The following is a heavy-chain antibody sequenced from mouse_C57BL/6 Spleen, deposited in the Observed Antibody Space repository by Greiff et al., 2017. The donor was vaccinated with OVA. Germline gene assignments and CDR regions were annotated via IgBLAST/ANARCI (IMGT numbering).Heavy chain of an antibody. Sequence: VQLQQSGAELVRPGASVKLSCKASGYTFTDYYINWVKQRPGQGLEWIARIYPGSGNTYYNEKFKGKATLTAEKSSSTAYMQLSSLTSEDSAVYFCARSSTTVVVPFDYWGQGTTLTVSS. J-gene: IGHJ2*01. V-gene: IGHV1-76*01. CDR3: ARSSTTVVVPFDY. CDR2: IYPGSGNT. D-gene: IGHD1-1*01. CDR1: GYTFTDYY.